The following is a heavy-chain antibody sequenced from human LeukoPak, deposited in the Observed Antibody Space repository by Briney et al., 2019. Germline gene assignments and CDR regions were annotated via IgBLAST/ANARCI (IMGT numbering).Heavy chain of an antibody. V-gene: IGHV3-23*01. J-gene: IGHJ4*02. D-gene: IGHD3-9*01. Sequence: QTGGSLRLSCAASAFIFSGYSMNWVRQAPRKGLEWVSVISYSGDTTYYADSVKGRFTISRDNSKDTLYLQMDSLRAENTAVYYCARGGLSTTGTRHLDYWGQGTLVTVSS. CDR3: ARGGLSTTGTRHLDY. CDR2: ISYSGDTT. CDR1: AFIFSGYS.